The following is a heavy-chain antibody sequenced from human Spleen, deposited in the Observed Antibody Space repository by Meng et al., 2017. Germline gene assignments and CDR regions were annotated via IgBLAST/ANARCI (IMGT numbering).Heavy chain of an antibody. V-gene: IGHV4-34*01. D-gene: IGHD4-11*01. CDR2: INHSGST. Sequence: QVQLRQWGAGLLNPSGALTLTCDVSGGSFSYYYWTWIRQPPGKGLEWIGEINHSGSTNYNPSLESRATISVDTSQNNLSLKLSSVTAADSAVYYCARGPTTMAHDFDYWGQGTLVTVSS. CDR1: GGSFSYYY. J-gene: IGHJ4*02. CDR3: ARGPTTMAHDFDY.